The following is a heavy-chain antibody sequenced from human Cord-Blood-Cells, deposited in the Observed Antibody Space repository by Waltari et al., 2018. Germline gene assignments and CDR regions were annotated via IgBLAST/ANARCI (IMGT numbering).Heavy chain of an antibody. CDR3: ARGRDGDGFDY. Sequence: EVQLLESGGGSVQPGGSLRLSCAASGFTFSSYAMSWVGRAPGTGREWVSAIVGGGGSTYYADSVKGRFTISKDNSKNTLYLQMNSLRAEDTAVYYCARGRDGDGFDYWGQGTLVTVSS. V-gene: IGHV3-23*01. CDR2: IVGGGGST. CDR1: GFTFSSYA. J-gene: IGHJ4*02. D-gene: IGHD2-21*01.